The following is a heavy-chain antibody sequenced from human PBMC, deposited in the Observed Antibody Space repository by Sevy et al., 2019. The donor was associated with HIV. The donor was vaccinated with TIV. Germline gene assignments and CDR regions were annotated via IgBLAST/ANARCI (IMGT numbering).Heavy chain of an antibody. J-gene: IGHJ4*02. Sequence: GGSLRLPCAASGFTFSKYSMSWVRQPPGKGLEWVSTLSFADSVKGRFTISRDNSKSSVYLQMNNLRPEDTAVYYCAREGCTKPHDYWGQGTLVTVSS. CDR3: AREGCTKPHDY. CDR1: GFTFSKYS. CDR2: L. D-gene: IGHD2-8*01. V-gene: IGHV3-23*01.